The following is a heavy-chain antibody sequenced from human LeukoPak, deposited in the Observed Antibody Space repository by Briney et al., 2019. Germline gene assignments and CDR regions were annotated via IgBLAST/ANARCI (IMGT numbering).Heavy chain of an antibody. Sequence: PGGSLRVSCAASGFTFSSYAMRWVRQAPGKGVEWVAAISGSGGSTYYADSVKGRFTISRDNSKNTLYLQINSLRAEDTAVYYCAKDLATAMVLRYGGNWFDPWGQGTLVTVSS. J-gene: IGHJ5*02. CDR1: GFTFSSYA. V-gene: IGHV3-23*01. D-gene: IGHD5-18*01. CDR3: AKDLATAMVLRYGGNWFDP. CDR2: ISGSGGST.